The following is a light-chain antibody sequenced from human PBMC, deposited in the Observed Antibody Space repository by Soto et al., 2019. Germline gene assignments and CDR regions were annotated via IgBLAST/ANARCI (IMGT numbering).Light chain of an antibody. CDR1: QTISSW. CDR2: DAS. CDR3: QQYNSYSPLT. V-gene: IGKV1-5*01. Sequence: DIQMTQSPSTLSGSVGDRVTITCRASQTISSWLAWYQQKPGKAPKLLIYDASSLESGVPSRFSGSGSGTEFTLTISSLQPDDLATYYCQQYNSYSPLTFGGGTKVDI. J-gene: IGKJ4*01.